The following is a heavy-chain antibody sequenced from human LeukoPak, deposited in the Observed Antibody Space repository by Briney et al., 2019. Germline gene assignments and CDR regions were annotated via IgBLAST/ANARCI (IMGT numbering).Heavy chain of an antibody. V-gene: IGHV5-51*01. Sequence: GASLKISCKASGYSFTNYWIGGVRQTPGKGLEWMGIIDPGDSDTRYTPSFQGQVTISADKSLSTAYRQWNSLKASDTAMYYCARQTAMGRSGDYWGQGTLVTVSS. J-gene: IGHJ4*02. CDR3: ARQTAMGRSGDY. CDR1: GYSFTNYW. CDR2: IDPGDSDT. D-gene: IGHD5-18*01.